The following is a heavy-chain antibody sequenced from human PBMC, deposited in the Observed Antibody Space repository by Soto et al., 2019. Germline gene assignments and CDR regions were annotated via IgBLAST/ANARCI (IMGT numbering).Heavy chain of an antibody. Sequence: QVQLVQSGAEVKQPGASVKVSCKASGYTFTGFHIHWVRQAPGQGLEWMGWINPNGGGRNYAQKFQGWVTMTRDTSISTAYMELRRLKSDDTAVYYCARGSVAPTTDFDSWGQGTLVTVSS. CDR1: GYTFTGFH. CDR2: INPNGGGR. V-gene: IGHV1-2*04. J-gene: IGHJ4*02. D-gene: IGHD2-15*01. CDR3: ARGSVAPTTDFDS.